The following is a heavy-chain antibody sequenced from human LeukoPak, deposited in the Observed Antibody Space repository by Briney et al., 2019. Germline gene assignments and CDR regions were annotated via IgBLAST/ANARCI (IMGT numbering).Heavy chain of an antibody. Sequence: GGSLKLSCAASGFTFSGSAMHWVRQASGKGLEWVGRIRSKANSYATAYASSVKGRFTISRDDSKNTAYLQMNSLKTEDTAVYYCTGHGGYGSASTGFDYWGQGTLVTVSS. CDR1: GFTFSGSA. V-gene: IGHV3-73*01. J-gene: IGHJ4*02. D-gene: IGHD3-10*01. CDR3: TGHGGYGSASTGFDY. CDR2: IRSKANSYAT.